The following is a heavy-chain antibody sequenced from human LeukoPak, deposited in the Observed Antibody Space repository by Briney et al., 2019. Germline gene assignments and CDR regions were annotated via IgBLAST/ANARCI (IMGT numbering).Heavy chain of an antibody. D-gene: IGHD6-13*01. CDR3: ARVYYSNSYDYWYFDL. Sequence: SETLSLTCTVSGGSISNYFGSWIRQPPGKGLEWIGYLYHDGSTNYNPSLKSRVTISVDTSKNQFSLKLSSVTAADTAVYYCARVYYSNSYDYWYFDLWGRGTLVTVSS. J-gene: IGHJ2*01. CDR1: GGSISNYF. CDR2: LYHDGST. V-gene: IGHV4-59*01.